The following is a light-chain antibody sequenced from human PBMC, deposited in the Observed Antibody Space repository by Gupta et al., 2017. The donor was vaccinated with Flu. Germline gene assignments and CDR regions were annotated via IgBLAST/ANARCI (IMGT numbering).Light chain of an antibody. CDR3: VLHVGSGIWV. J-gene: IGLJ3*02. CDR2: STN. CDR1: SGSVSSTNT. V-gene: IGLV8-61*01. Sequence: QTVVTQEPSFPVSPGGPVTLTCGLSSGSVSSTNTPSWYQQTPGQAPRTLIYSTNTRSSGVPDRFSGSIVGNKAALTITGAQADDESDYYCVLHVGSGIWVFGGGTKVTVL.